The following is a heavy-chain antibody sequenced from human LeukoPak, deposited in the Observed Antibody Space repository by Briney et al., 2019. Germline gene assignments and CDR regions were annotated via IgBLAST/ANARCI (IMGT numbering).Heavy chain of an antibody. CDR3: AKLPAKMTTVTTGYFDY. D-gene: IGHD4-11*01. J-gene: IGHJ4*03. V-gene: IGHV3-23*01. Sequence: PGGSLRLSCAASGFTFSGYAMGWVRQAPGKGLEWVSAISGSGGSTYYADSAKGRFTISRDNSKNTLYLQMNSLRAEDTAVYYCAKLPAKMTTVTTGYFDYWGQGTLVTVSS. CDR1: GFTFSGYA. CDR2: ISGSGGST.